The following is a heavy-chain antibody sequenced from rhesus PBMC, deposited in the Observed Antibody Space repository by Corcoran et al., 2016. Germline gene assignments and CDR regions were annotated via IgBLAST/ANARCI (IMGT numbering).Heavy chain of an antibody. CDR2: ISIASSSI. Sequence: EVQLVESGGGLVQPGGSLRLSCAASGFTFSDYYMSWVRQAPGKGREWVSSISIASSSIYYADSVQGRFTISRENAKNSLSLQMNSLKTEDTAVYYCTSGADGSWDAFDFWGQGLRVTVSS. D-gene: IGHD6-25*01. V-gene: IGHV3S16*01. J-gene: IGHJ3*01. CDR3: TSGADGSWDAFDF. CDR1: GFTFSDYY.